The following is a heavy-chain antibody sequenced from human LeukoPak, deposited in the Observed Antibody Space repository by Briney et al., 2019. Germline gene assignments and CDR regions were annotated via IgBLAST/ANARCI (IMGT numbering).Heavy chain of an antibody. Sequence: QSGGSLRLSCAASGFTFSSYAMHWVRQAPGKGLEWVAVISYDGSNKYYADSVKGRFTISRDNSKNTLYLQMNSLRAEDTAVYYCARAYCSGTSCYNRPYYYYMDVWGKGTTVTVSS. V-gene: IGHV3-30-3*01. CDR2: ISYDGSNK. CDR3: ARAYCSGTSCYNRPYYYYMDV. D-gene: IGHD2-2*02. CDR1: GFTFSSYA. J-gene: IGHJ6*03.